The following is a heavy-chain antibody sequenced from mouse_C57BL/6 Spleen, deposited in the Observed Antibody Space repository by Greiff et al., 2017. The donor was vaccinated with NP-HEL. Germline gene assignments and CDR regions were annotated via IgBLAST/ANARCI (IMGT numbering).Heavy chain of an antibody. CDR2: IHPSDSDT. Sequence: QVQLQQSGAELVKPGASVKVSCKASGYTFTSYWMHWVKQRPGQGLEWIGRIHPSDSDTNYNQKFKGKATLTVDKSSSTAYMQLSSLTAEDSAVYYCAMDDGSSGDAMDYWGQGTSVTVSS. CDR1: GYTFTSYW. CDR3: AMDDGSSGDAMDY. V-gene: IGHV1-74*01. J-gene: IGHJ4*01. D-gene: IGHD1-1*01.